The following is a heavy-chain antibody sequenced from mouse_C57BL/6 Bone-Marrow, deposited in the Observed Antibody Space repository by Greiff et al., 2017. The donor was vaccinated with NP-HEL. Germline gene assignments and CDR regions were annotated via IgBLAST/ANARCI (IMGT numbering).Heavy chain of an antibody. CDR3: AKLRRDYAMDY. D-gene: IGHD1-1*01. Sequence: VQLVESGPGLVAPSQSLSITCTVSGFSLTSSGVDWVRQPPGKGLEWLGAIWGGGSTNYNLALMSSLSISKDNYKSQVFLKMNSQQTDDTAKYYCAKLRRDYAMDYWGQGTSVTVSS. J-gene: IGHJ4*01. CDR2: IWGGGST. CDR1: GFSLTSSG. V-gene: IGHV2-9*01.